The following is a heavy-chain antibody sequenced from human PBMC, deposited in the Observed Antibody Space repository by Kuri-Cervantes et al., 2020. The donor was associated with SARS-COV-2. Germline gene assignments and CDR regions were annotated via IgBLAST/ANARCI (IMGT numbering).Heavy chain of an antibody. D-gene: IGHD1-14*01. CDR2: ISSSGSTI. Sequence: LSLTCAASGFTFSSYEMNWVRQAPGKGLEWVSYISSSGSTIYYADSVKGRFTTSRDNAKNSLYLQMNNVRVEDTAVYYCAGEKEPLTWGQGTLVTVSS. V-gene: IGHV3-48*03. J-gene: IGHJ4*02. CDR1: GFTFSSYE. CDR3: AGEKEPLT.